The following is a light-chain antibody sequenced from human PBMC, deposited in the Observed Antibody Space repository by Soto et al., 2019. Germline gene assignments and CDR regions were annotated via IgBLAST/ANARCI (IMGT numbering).Light chain of an antibody. Sequence: DIQMTQSPSSLSASVGHRVAITCRASHPISSYSNWYQVQLGKVPRLLIYGAYTLHSGVTSRFSGAGIGTNFTLTINSLQPEDSATYYCQPSFSLPLTFGGVTKVDIK. CDR2: GAY. J-gene: IGKJ4*01. CDR3: QPSFSLPLT. CDR1: HPISSY. V-gene: IGKV1-39*01.